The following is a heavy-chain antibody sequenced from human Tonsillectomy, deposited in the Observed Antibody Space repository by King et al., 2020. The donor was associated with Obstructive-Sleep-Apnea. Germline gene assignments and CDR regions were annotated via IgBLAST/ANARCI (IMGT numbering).Heavy chain of an antibody. J-gene: IGHJ4*02. CDR2: VSGSGDST. D-gene: IGHD3-10*01. CDR1: GFTFSSYA. CDR3: AKSIITMIRGVIIEGYYFEY. Sequence: VQLVESGGGLVQPGGSLRLSCAVSGFTFSSYAMSWVRQAPGKGLEWVSGVSGSGDSTHYADSVKGRLTISRDNSKNTLYLQMNSLRAEDTAVYYCAKSIITMIRGVIIEGYYFEYWGQGTLVTVSS. V-gene: IGHV3-23*04.